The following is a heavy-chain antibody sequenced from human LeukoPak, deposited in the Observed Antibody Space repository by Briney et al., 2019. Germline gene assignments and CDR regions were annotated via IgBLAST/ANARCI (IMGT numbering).Heavy chain of an antibody. Sequence: ASVKVSCKVSGYTLTELSMHWVRQAPGKGLEWMGGFDPEDGETIYAQKFQGRVTMTEDTSTDTAYMELSSLRSEDTAVYYCATDHSSSWYFDCWGQGTLVTVSS. D-gene: IGHD6-13*01. J-gene: IGHJ4*02. CDR1: GYTLTELS. CDR3: ATDHSSSWYFDC. V-gene: IGHV1-24*01. CDR2: FDPEDGET.